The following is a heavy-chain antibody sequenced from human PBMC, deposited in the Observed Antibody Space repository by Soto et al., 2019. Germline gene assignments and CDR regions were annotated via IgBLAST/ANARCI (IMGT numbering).Heavy chain of an antibody. V-gene: IGHV4-59*08. CDR1: GGSISSYY. Sequence: SETLSLTCTVSGGSISSYYWIVIRHPLGKGLEWIGYIYYSGSTNYNPSLKSRVTISVDTSKNQFSLKLSSVTAADTAVYYCARHAEFYCSGGSCYNWFDPWGKGTLVT. CDR2: IYYSGST. D-gene: IGHD2-15*01. J-gene: IGHJ5*02. CDR3: ARHAEFYCSGGSCYNWFDP.